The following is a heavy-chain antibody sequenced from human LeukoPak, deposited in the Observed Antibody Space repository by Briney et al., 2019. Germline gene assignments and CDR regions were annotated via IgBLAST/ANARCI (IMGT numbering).Heavy chain of an antibody. CDR3: AKDRGGSSQLGDAFDV. V-gene: IGHV3-23*01. Sequence: GGSLRLSCAASGFTFSSYAMSWVRQAPGKGLEWVSVISGSGGSTYYADSVKGRFTISRDNSKNTPYLQMNSLRAEDTALYYCAKDRGGSSQLGDAFDVWGHGTMVTVSS. D-gene: IGHD2-15*01. J-gene: IGHJ3*01. CDR2: ISGSGGST. CDR1: GFTFSSYA.